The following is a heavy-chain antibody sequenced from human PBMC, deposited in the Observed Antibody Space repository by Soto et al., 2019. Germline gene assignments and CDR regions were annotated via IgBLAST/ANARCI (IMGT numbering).Heavy chain of an antibody. CDR2: ITRNNDI. CDR1: GFTFSSYS. CDR3: AREETAWPLAYGLDV. J-gene: IGHJ6*02. Sequence: GGSVRLSXAASGFTFSSYSIHWVRQAPGKGLEWVSAITRNNDIYYADSVKGRFTISRDNAQNSVSLQMDSLRAEDTAVYYCAREETAWPLAYGLDVWGQGTTVTVSS. D-gene: IGHD2-21*02. V-gene: IGHV3-21*01.